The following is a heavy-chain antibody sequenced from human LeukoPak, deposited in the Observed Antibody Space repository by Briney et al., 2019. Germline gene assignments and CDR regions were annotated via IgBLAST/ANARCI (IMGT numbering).Heavy chain of an antibody. CDR1: GYSFTDYY. CDR3: ARADRLHGGPYLIGP. V-gene: IGHV1-2*02. Sequence: GASVKVSCKTSGYSFTDYYMHWVRQAPGQGLEWMGWINPNSGGTNSAQKFQGRVTMTRDTSITTVYMEVNWLTSDDTAICYCARADRLHGGPYLIGPWGQGTLVTVSS. J-gene: IGHJ5*02. CDR2: INPNSGGT. D-gene: IGHD3-16*01.